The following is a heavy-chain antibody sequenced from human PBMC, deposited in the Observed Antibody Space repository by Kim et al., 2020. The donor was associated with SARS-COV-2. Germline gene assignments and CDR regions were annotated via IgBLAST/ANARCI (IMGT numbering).Heavy chain of an antibody. CDR3: ARGDSGYDYLSGY. CDR1: GYTFTRYP. CDR2: INVGNGYT. J-gene: IGHJ4*02. Sequence: ASVKVSCKASGYTFTRYPIHWVRQAPGQSLEWMGWINVGNGYTKYSQKFQGRVTFTWDTSASTAYMELSSLTSEDTAVYYCARGDSGYDYLSGYWGQGTLVTVSS. V-gene: IGHV1-3*01. D-gene: IGHD5-12*01.